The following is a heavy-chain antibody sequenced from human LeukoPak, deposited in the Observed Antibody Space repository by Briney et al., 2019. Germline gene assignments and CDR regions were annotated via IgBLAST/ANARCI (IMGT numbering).Heavy chain of an antibody. D-gene: IGHD2-15*01. CDR1: GFTFSSYW. V-gene: IGHV3-7*01. CDR2: IKQDGSEK. CDR3: ARDQGYWFPGADYYYGMDV. J-gene: IGHJ6*02. Sequence: PGGSLRLSCAASGFTFSSYWMSWVRQAPGKGLEWVANIKQDGSEKYYVDSVKGRFTISRDNAKNSLYLQMNSLRAEDTAVYYCARDQGYWFPGADYYYGMDVWGQGTTVTVSS.